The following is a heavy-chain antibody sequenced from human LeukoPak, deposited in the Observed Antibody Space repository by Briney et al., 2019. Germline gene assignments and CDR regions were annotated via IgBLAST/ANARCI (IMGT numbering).Heavy chain of an antibody. CDR2: INPNSGGT. D-gene: IGHD6-6*01. J-gene: IGHJ3*02. CDR3: ARDVTGAAHKLLFDS. V-gene: IGHV1-2*02. CDR1: GYTFTNYG. Sequence: ASVKVSCKASGYTFTNYGISWVRQAPGQGLEWMGWINPNSGGTNYAQNFQGRVTMTRDTSISTAYMELSRLRFDDTAVYYCARDVTGAAHKLLFDSWGQGTMVTVSS.